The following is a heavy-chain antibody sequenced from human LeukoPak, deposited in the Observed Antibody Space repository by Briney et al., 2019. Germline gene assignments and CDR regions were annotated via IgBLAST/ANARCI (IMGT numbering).Heavy chain of an antibody. CDR1: GGSISSYH. Sequence: SETLSLTCTVSGGSISSYHWSWIRQPPVKGLEWIGYTHYSGSTTYNPSLRSRVTVSLDKYNNQFSLRLTSVTAADTAVYYCARLASKRGMDVWGQGTTVTVSS. D-gene: IGHD5/OR15-5a*01. J-gene: IGHJ6*02. CDR3: ARLASKRGMDV. CDR2: THYSGST. V-gene: IGHV4-59*01.